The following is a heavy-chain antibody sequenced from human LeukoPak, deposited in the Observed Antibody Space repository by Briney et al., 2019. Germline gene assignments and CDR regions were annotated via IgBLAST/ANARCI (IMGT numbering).Heavy chain of an antibody. J-gene: IGHJ4*02. CDR1: GFTLSSNA. D-gene: IGHD6-19*01. CDR2: ISYDGNNK. Sequence: GRSLRLSCAASGFTLSSNAMHWVRQAPGKGLEWVALISYDGNNKYYADSAKGRFTISRDNSKNTLYLQMNSLRAEDTAVYYCARDRVGGSGWYYFDYWGQGTLVTVSS. V-gene: IGHV3-30*04. CDR3: ARDRVGGSGWYYFDY.